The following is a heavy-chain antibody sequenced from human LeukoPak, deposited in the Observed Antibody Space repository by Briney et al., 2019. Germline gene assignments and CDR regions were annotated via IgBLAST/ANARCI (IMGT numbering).Heavy chain of an antibody. V-gene: IGHV3-23*01. CDR1: GFTFSSYA. CDR3: ARAWGGSGGSCYSSYFDY. CDR2: ISGSGGST. D-gene: IGHD2-15*01. J-gene: IGHJ4*02. Sequence: GGSLRLSCAASGFTFSSYAMSWVRQAPGKGLEWVSAISGSGGSTYYADSVKGRFTISRDNSKNTLYLQMNSLRAEDTAVYYCARAWGGSGGSCYSSYFDYWGQGTLVTVSP.